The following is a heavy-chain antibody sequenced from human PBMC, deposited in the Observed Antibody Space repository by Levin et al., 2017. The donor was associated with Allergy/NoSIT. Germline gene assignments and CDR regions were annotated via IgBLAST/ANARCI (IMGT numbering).Heavy chain of an antibody. CDR1: GFTFSSYW. V-gene: IGHV3-74*01. CDR3: ARGRPRGVY. Sequence: RGESLKISCAASGFTFSSYWMHWVRQAPGKGLVWVSRINSDGSSTSYADSVKGRFTISRDNAKNTLYLQMNSLRAEDTAVYYCARGRPRGVYWGQGTLVTVSS. J-gene: IGHJ4*02. CDR2: INSDGSST.